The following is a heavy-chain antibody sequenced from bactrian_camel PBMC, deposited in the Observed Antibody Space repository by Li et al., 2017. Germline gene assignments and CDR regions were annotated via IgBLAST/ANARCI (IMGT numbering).Heavy chain of an antibody. CDR2: IHSGGT. Sequence: HVQLVESGGGSVQAGGSLTLSCEHSGSIDGTNCIGWFRQAPGQEREGVAFIHSGGTFYDDSVKGRFTFSKDNTKNALYLQMNSLKPDDTAIYRCAADSMDLLKCKNGRGDPNRFHSWGQGTQVTVS. V-gene: IGHV3S53*01. CDR1: GSIDGTNC. CDR3: AADSMDLLKCKNGRGDPNRFHS. J-gene: IGHJ6*01. D-gene: IGHD1*01.